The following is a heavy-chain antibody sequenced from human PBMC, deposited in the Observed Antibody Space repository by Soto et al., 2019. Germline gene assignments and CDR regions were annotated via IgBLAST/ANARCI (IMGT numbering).Heavy chain of an antibody. Sequence: EVQLVESGGGLVQPGGSLRLSCAASEFSINTYWMHWVRQAPGKGLVWVSVINSDGTNTAYADSVKGRFTISRDNAKNTLYLQMNSLGPEDTAVYYCARPWGESTSVDYWDQGTLVTVSS. V-gene: IGHV3-74*01. D-gene: IGHD3-16*01. CDR3: ARPWGESTSVDY. CDR1: EFSINTYW. J-gene: IGHJ4*02. CDR2: INSDGTNT.